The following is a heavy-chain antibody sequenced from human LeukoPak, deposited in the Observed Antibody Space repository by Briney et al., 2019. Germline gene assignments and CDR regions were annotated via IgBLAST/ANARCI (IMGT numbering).Heavy chain of an antibody. CDR2: INAGNGNT. Sequence: ASVKVSCKASGYTFTSYATHWVRQAPGQRLEWMGWINAGNGNTKYSQKFQGRVTITRDTSASTAYMELSSLRSEDTAVYYCATSAGLRYFDWGFDYWGQGTLVTVSS. J-gene: IGHJ4*02. V-gene: IGHV1-3*01. CDR3: ATSAGLRYFDWGFDY. D-gene: IGHD3-9*01. CDR1: GYTFTSYA.